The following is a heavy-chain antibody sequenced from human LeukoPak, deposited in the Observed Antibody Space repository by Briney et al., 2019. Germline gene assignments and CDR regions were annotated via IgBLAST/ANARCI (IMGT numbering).Heavy chain of an antibody. CDR3: ARDKNWKPDY. D-gene: IGHD1-1*01. CDR1: GYTFTTYG. V-gene: IGHV1-18*01. CDR2: ISGFNGNT. Sequence: GASVKVSCKTSGYTFTTYGISWVRQAPGQGLEWMGRISGFNGNTNYAQKLQGRVTLTTDTSTSTAHMELRSLRSDDTAVYYCARDKNWKPDYWGQGTLVTVSS. J-gene: IGHJ4*02.